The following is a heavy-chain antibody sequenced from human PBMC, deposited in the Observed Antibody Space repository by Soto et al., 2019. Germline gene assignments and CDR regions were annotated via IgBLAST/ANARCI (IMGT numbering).Heavy chain of an antibody. CDR2: MNPNSGNT. D-gene: IGHD4-17*01. V-gene: IGHV1-8*01. CDR1: GYTFTSHD. CDR3: ARWDYGYYARFDY. Sequence: QVQLVQSGAEVKKSGASVKVSCKASGYTFTSHDINWVRQATGQGLEWMGWMNPNSGNTGYAQKYQGRVTMTRNTSISTAYMELSSLRSEDTAVYYCARWDYGYYARFDYWGQGTQVTVSS. J-gene: IGHJ4*02.